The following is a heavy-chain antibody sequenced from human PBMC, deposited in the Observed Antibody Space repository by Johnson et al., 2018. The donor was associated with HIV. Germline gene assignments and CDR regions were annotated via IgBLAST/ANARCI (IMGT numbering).Heavy chain of an antibody. CDR3: ARDQSDIVGVVAAAEAFDI. CDR1: GFTFSYYW. J-gene: IGHJ3*02. D-gene: IGHD2-15*01. V-gene: IGHV3-7*01. Sequence: VQLVESGGGLVQPGGSLRLSCAASGFTFSYYWMSWVRQAPGKGLEWVANIKQDGSEKYYVDSVKGRFTISRDNAKNSLYLQMNSLRAEDTAVYYCARDQSDIVGVVAAAEAFDIWGQGTMVTVAS. CDR2: IKQDGSEK.